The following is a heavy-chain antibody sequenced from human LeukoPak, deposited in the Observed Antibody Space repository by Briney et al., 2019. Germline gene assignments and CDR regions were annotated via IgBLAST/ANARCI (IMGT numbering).Heavy chain of an antibody. D-gene: IGHD3-3*01. CDR2: MNPNSGNT. V-gene: IGHV1-8*01. Sequence: ASVKVSCKASGYPFTSYDINWVRQATGQGLEWMGWMNPNSGNTGYAQKFQGRVTMTRNTSISTAYMELSSLRSEDTAVYCCARGEQNDFWSGYYGPNWFDPWGQGTLVTVSS. CDR1: GYPFTSYD. J-gene: IGHJ5*02. CDR3: ARGEQNDFWSGYYGPNWFDP.